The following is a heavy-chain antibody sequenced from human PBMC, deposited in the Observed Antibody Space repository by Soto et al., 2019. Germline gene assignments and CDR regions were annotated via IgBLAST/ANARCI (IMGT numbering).Heavy chain of an antibody. J-gene: IGHJ4*02. Sequence: ASVKVSCKASGYTFTDFYIHWVRQAPGQGLVWMGWINPINGDANYAQKFQGRVTMTRDTSITTAFMDLSRLGSDDTAIYYCARDLGDHTVQNPSDYWVQGNTVNVSS. D-gene: IGHD1-1*01. CDR2: INPINGDA. CDR1: GYTFTDFY. CDR3: ARDLGDHTVQNPSDY. V-gene: IGHV1-2*02.